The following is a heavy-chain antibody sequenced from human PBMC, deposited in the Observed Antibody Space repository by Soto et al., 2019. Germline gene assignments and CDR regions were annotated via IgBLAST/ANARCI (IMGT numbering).Heavy chain of an antibody. V-gene: IGHV1-69*13. Sequence: PSVKVSCKAPGYTFTGYGISWVRQAPGQGLEWMGGIIPIFGTANYAQKLQGRVTITADESTSTAYMELSSLRPEDRAVFYCGRVSAGERGGRHLFAFWGQGTLVPVSS. CDR1: GYTFTGYG. CDR3: GRVSAGERGGRHLFAF. CDR2: IIPIFGTA. D-gene: IGHD3-16*02. J-gene: IGHJ4*02.